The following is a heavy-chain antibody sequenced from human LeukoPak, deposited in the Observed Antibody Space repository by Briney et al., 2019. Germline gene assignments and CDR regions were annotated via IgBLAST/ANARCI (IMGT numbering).Heavy chain of an antibody. CDR2: IHYTASP. CDR3: AASSGVTLGRF. CDR1: GDSISSGAHY. J-gene: IGHJ4*02. Sequence: SQPLSLTCTVSGDSISSGAHYYNWIRQRPGKGLEWIGYIHYTASPSYNPSLKSRVTMSLDTSMNQVSLELSSLTAADTAVYYCAASSGVTLGRFWGQGTLVTVSS. D-gene: IGHD3-16*01. V-gene: IGHV4-31*03.